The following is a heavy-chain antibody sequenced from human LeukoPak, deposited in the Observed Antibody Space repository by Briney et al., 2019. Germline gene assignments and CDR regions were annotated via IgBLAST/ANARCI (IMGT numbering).Heavy chain of an antibody. CDR1: GFTFSSYS. CDR2: ISSSSSYI. D-gene: IGHD6-13*01. V-gene: IGHV3-21*01. CDR3: ARFRKSSSWTALKPEHDAFDI. Sequence: GGSLRLSCAASGFTFSSYSMNWVRQAPGKGLEWVSSISSSSSYIYYADSVKGRFTISRDNAKNSLYLQMNSLRAEDTAVYYCARFRKSSSWTALKPEHDAFDIWGQGTMVTVSS. J-gene: IGHJ3*02.